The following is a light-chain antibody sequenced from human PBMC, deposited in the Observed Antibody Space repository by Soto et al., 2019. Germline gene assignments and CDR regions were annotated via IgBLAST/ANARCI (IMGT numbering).Light chain of an antibody. Sequence: QPVLTQSPSASASLGASVRLTCALSSGHTSYSIAWHQQQPEKGPRFLMRVKSDGSQTKGDGIPDRFSGSSSGPERYLTISSLRSEDEADYFCQTWGTGIVVFGGGTKRPS. CDR1: SGHTSYS. CDR3: QTWGTGIVV. V-gene: IGLV4-69*01. J-gene: IGLJ2*01. CDR2: VKSDGSQ.